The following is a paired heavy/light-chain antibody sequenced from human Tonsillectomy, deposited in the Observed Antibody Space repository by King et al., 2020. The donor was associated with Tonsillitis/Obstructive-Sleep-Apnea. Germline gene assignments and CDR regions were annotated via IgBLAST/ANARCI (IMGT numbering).Light chain of an antibody. V-gene: IGKV2-24*01. CDR1: QSLVHTDGNTY. Sequence: DIVMTQTPLPSPVTLGQPASISCRSSQSLVHTDGNTYLGWLQQRPGQPPRFLIYKISNRFPGVPDRFSGSGAGTDFTLRISRVEAEDVGVYYCMQATQFPTFGQGTKVEI. CDR2: KIS. J-gene: IGKJ1*01. CDR3: MQATQFPT.
Heavy chain of an antibody. Sequence: EVQLVESGGGLVKPGGSLRLSCAASGFTLSDFTMNWVRQAPGKGLECVSSISSDDNYIFYADSVKGRFTISRDNAKNSLFLQMNNLRAEDTAVYYCARDLRVGYCFHTMCTDEAGWGQGTLVTVTS. CDR3: ARDLRVGYCFHTMCTDEAG. CDR1: GFTLSDFT. D-gene: IGHD2-15*01. V-gene: IGHV3-21*02. J-gene: IGHJ4*02. CDR2: ISSDDNYI.